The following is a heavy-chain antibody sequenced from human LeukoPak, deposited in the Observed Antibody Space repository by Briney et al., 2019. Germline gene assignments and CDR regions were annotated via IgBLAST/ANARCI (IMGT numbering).Heavy chain of an antibody. V-gene: IGHV4-30-4*01. Sequence: SETLSLTCTVSGDSISSEYYYWNWIRRPPGKGLEWIGQIFYNGNTFYKTSLRGRINMSVDTSKNQFSLKLSSVTAADTAVYYCAREVVTVTTNGFDPWGQGTLVTVSS. CDR1: GDSISSEYYY. D-gene: IGHD2-21*02. CDR2: IFYNGNT. J-gene: IGHJ5*02. CDR3: AREVVTVTTNGFDP.